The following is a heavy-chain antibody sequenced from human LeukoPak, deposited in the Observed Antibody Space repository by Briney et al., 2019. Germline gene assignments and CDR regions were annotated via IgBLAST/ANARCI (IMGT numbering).Heavy chain of an antibody. V-gene: IGHV1-46*01. J-gene: IGHJ4*02. Sequence: MHXXRQAPGXXXXWMGIINPSGGSTSYAQKFQGRVTMTRDTSTSTVYMELSSLRSEDTAVYYCARGAFLRFLEWLSTEFEIDYWGQGTLVTVSS. D-gene: IGHD3-3*01. CDR2: INPSGGST. CDR3: ARGAFLRFLEWLSTEFEIDY.